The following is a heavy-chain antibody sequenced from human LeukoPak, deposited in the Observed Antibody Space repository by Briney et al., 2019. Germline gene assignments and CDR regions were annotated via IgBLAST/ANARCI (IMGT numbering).Heavy chain of an antibody. Sequence: PSQTLPLTCTVSGGSISSGDYYWSWIRQPPGKGLEWIGYIYYSGSTYYNPSLKSRVTISVDTSKNQFSLKLSSVTAADTAVYYCARAAAIRDAFDIWGQGTMVTVSS. CDR3: ARAAAIRDAFDI. V-gene: IGHV4-30-4*01. J-gene: IGHJ3*02. D-gene: IGHD6-25*01. CDR2: IYYSGST. CDR1: GGSISSGDYY.